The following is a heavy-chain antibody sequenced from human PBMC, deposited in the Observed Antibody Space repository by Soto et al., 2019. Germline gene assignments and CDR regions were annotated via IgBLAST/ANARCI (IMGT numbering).Heavy chain of an antibody. V-gene: IGHV4-59*01. Sequence: SETLSLTCTVSGGSISSYYWSWIRQPPGKGLEWIGYIYYSGSTNYNPSLKSRVTISVDTSKNQFSLKLSSVTAADTAVYYCASGRRNMLRYFDWLSKRSYYYYYMDVWGKGTTVTVSS. CDR1: GGSISSYY. D-gene: IGHD3-9*01. CDR2: IYYSGST. CDR3: ASGRRNMLRYFDWLSKRSYYYYYMDV. J-gene: IGHJ6*03.